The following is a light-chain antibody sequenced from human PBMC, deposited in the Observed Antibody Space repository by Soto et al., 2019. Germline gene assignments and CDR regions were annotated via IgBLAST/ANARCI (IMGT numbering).Light chain of an antibody. V-gene: IGLV1-47*01. CDR2: KNN. Sequence: QSVLTQPPSASGIPWQRVTISCSGYSSTVGSNHVYWYQKFPGMAPKLLVSKNNQRPSGVPDRFSGSKSGTSASLAISGLRSEDEADYYCAAWDDNFSTYVFGSGTKVSVL. CDR3: AAWDDNFSTYV. CDR1: SSTVGSNH. J-gene: IGLJ1*01.